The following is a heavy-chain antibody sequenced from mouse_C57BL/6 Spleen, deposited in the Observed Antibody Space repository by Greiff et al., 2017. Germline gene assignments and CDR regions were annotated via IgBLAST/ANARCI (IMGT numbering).Heavy chain of an antibody. V-gene: IGHV1-63*01. D-gene: IGHD1-1*01. CDR2: IYPGGGYT. J-gene: IGHJ2*01. Sequence: VQLQQSGAELVRPGTSVKMSCKASGYTFTNYWIGWAKQRPGHGLEWIGDIYPGGGYTNYNEKFKGKATLTAEKSSSTAYMQFSSLTSEDSAIYYCARYGSHYFDYWGQGTTLTVSS. CDR1: GYTFTNYW. CDR3: ARYGSHYFDY.